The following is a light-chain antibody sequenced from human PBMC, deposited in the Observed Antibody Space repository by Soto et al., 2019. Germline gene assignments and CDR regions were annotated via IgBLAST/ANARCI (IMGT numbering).Light chain of an antibody. J-gene: IGKJ1*01. Sequence: IVLTQSPGTLSLSPGERATLSCRASEPVGSNFLAWYQQKPGQAPRLLIYGASTRATGIPDRFSGSGSGTDFTLTIRRLEPEDFALYHCQQYSASSTFGQGTRVEIK. CDR1: EPVGSNF. V-gene: IGKV3-20*01. CDR2: GAS. CDR3: QQYSASST.